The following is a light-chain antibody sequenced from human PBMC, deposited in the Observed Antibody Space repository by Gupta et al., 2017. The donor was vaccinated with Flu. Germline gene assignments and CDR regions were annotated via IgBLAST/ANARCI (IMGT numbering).Light chain of an antibody. Sequence: SPATLSLSPGEGATLSCRASQNIINYLAWYQLKPGQAPRLLIYDASDRATGIPARFSGSGSGTDFTLTISSLEPEDFAVYYCQQRSDWPTFGQGTRLEIK. J-gene: IGKJ5*01. V-gene: IGKV3-11*01. CDR3: QQRSDWPT. CDR1: QNIINY. CDR2: DAS.